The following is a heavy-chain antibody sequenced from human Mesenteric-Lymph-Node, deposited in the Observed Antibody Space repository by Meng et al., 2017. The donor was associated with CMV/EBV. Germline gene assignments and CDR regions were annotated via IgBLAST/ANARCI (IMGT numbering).Heavy chain of an antibody. J-gene: IGHJ6*02. CDR1: GFTFDDYA. V-gene: IGHV3-43D*03. D-gene: IGHD5-18*01. CDR3: ARKGAAMEPFYYYYGMDV. Sequence: GGSLRLSCAASGFTFDDYAMHWVRQAPGKGLEWVSLISWDGGSTYYADSVKGRFTISRDNAKNSLYLQMNSLRAEDTAVYYCARKGAAMEPFYYYYGMDVWGQGTTVTVSS. CDR2: ISWDGGST.